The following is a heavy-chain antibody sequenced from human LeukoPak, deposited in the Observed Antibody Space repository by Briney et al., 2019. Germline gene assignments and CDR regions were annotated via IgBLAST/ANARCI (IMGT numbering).Heavy chain of an antibody. CDR3: ARVVGCSGGSCDSANDY. CDR2: INPNSGGT. Sequence: ASVKVSCKASGYTFTSYGISWVRQAPGQGLEWMGRINPNSGGTNYAQKFQGRVTMTRDTSISTAYMELSRLRSDDTAVYYCARVVGCSGGSCDSANDYWGQGTLVTVSS. CDR1: GYTFTSYG. D-gene: IGHD2-15*01. V-gene: IGHV1-2*06. J-gene: IGHJ4*02.